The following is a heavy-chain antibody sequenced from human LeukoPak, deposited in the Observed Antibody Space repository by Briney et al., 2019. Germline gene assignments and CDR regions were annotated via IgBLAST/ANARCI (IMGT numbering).Heavy chain of an antibody. CDR2: ISAYNGNT. CDR3: ARGYGSGSYYNSYFFDY. J-gene: IGHJ4*02. V-gene: IGHV1-18*04. CDR1: GYTFTNYG. D-gene: IGHD3-10*01. Sequence: GASVKVSYKASGYTFTNYGISWVRQAPGQGLEWMGWISAYNGNTNYAQKLQGRVTMTTDTSTSTAYMELRSLRSDDTAVYYCARGYGSGSYYNSYFFDYWGQGTLVTVSS.